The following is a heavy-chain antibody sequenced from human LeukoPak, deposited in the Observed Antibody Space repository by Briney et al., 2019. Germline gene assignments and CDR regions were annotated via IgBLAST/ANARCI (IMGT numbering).Heavy chain of an antibody. Sequence: PSETLSLTCTVSGGSISSYYWSWIRQPPGKGLEWVGYIYYSGSTNYNPSLKSRVTISVDTSKNQFSLKLSSVTAADTAVYYCARGGRPTYYYYYYYMDVWGKGTTVTVSS. CDR1: GGSISSYY. J-gene: IGHJ6*03. CDR2: IYYSGST. CDR3: ARGGRPTYYYYYYYMDV. D-gene: IGHD3-16*01. V-gene: IGHV4-59*01.